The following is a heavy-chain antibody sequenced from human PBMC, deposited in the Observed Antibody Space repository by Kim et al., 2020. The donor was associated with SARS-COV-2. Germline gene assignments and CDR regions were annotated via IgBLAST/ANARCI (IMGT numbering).Heavy chain of an antibody. D-gene: IGHD6-13*01. V-gene: IGHV1-3*01. CDR1: GYTFTSYA. CDR3: ARVGSLYIAAPRADAFDI. CDR2: INAGNGNT. Sequence: ASVKVSCKASGYTFTSYAMHWVRQAPGQRLEWMGWINAGNGNTKYSQKFQGRVTITRDTSASTAYMELSSLRSEDTAVYYCARVGSLYIAAPRADAFDIWGQGTMVTVSS. J-gene: IGHJ3*02.